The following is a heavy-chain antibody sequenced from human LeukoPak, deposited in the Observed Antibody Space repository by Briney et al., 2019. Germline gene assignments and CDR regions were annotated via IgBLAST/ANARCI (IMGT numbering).Heavy chain of an antibody. Sequence: SVKVSCTASGGTFSSYAISWVRQAPGQGLEWMGGIIPIFGTANYAQKFQGRVTITADESTSTAYMELSSLRSEDTAVYYCARDAPYYDFWSGWTRYYYYGMDVWGQGTTVTVSS. V-gene: IGHV1-69*01. CDR1: GGTFSSYA. D-gene: IGHD3-3*01. CDR2: IIPIFGTA. J-gene: IGHJ6*02. CDR3: ARDAPYYDFWSGWTRYYYYGMDV.